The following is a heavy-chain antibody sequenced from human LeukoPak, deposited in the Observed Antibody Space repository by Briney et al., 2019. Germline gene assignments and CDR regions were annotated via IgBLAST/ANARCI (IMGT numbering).Heavy chain of an antibody. CDR3: ARDRGSQFDY. D-gene: IGHD1-26*01. J-gene: IGHJ4*02. V-gene: IGHV3-21*01. CDR1: GFTFSSYS. CDR2: ISSSSSYI. Sequence: GGSLRLSCAASGFTFSSYSMNWVRQAPGKGLEWVSSISSSSSYIYYADSVKGRLTISRDNAKNSLYLQMNSLRAEDTAVYYCARDRGSQFDYWGQGTLVTVSS.